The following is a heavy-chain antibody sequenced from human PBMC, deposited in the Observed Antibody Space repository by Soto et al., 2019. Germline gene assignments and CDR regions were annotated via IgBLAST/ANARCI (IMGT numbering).Heavy chain of an antibody. D-gene: IGHD2-2*01. Sequence: PSSSXSLTWSFGACSIISGCYCLSWMRQPPGNVLDWIGYIYHSGRTYYNPSLKSRVTTSVERSKNQFSLKLSYVTDADTAVYYCHRKRTPTVVVADANITKGCLETCGQRTLV. CDR2: IYHSGRT. V-gene: IGHV4-30-2*01. J-gene: IGHJ5*02. CDR3: HRKRTPTVVVADANITKGCLET. CDR1: ACSIISGCYC.